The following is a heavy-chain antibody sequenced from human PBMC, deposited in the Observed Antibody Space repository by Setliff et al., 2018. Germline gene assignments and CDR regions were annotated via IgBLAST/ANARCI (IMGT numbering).Heavy chain of an antibody. V-gene: IGHV4-39*07. CDR3: ARDASASDGRNAFDI. J-gene: IGHJ3*02. CDR2: IYFGGNT. CDR1: GGSISDNGYF. Sequence: PSETLSLTCTVPGGSISDNGYFWGWVRLPPGKGLEWIGNIYFGGNTYFNPSFKSRVTMSIDTSNSQFSLKLSSVTAADTAIYYCARDASASDGRNAFDIWGQGTMVTVS. D-gene: IGHD1-26*01.